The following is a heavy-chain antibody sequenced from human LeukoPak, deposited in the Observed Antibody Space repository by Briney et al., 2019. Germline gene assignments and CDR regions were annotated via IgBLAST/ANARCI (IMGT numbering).Heavy chain of an antibody. CDR1: GFTVCCNA. V-gene: IGHV3-23*01. J-gene: IGHJ3*02. Sequence: GGSLRLSCAASGFTVCCNAMSWVRPGPGKGLEGVSDISGSTGSTYDADYVKRRLTISRDNSQNTLYLDINSLRAEDTGVYYCAKPRDGYNYGAFDIWGQGTMVTVSS. D-gene: IGHD5-24*01. CDR2: ISGSTGST. CDR3: AKPRDGYNYGAFDI.